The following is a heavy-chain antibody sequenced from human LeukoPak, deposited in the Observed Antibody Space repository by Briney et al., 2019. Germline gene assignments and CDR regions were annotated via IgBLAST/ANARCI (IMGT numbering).Heavy chain of an antibody. CDR2: ISGSGGTT. CDR3: ARCPLKYYYGMDV. CDR1: GFTFSSYA. Sequence: GGSLRLSCAASGFTFSSYAMSWVRQAPGKGLEWVSAISGSGGTTYYADSVKGRFTISRDNSKNTVYLQMSSLRAGDTAIYYCARCPLKYYYGMDVWGQGTTVTVSS. D-gene: IGHD6-6*01. V-gene: IGHV3-23*01. J-gene: IGHJ6*02.